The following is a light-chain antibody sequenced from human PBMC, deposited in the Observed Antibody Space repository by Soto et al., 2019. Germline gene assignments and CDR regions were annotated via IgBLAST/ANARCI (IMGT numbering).Light chain of an antibody. Sequence: QSVLTQPPSASGSPGQSVTISCTGTSGDVGGYKYVSWYQQHPGKVPKLMIYEVSKRPSGVPDRFSGSKSGNTASLTVSGLQADDEADYYCSSYAGTNTDYVFGTGTKVTVL. CDR1: SGDVGGYKY. J-gene: IGLJ1*01. CDR3: SSYAGTNTDYV. CDR2: EVS. V-gene: IGLV2-8*01.